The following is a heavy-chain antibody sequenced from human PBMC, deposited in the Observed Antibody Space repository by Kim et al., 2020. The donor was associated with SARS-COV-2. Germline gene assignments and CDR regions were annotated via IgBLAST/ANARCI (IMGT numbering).Heavy chain of an antibody. D-gene: IGHD4-17*01. Sequence: GGSLRLSCAASGFTFSSYAMSWVRQAPGKGLEWVSAISGSGGSTYYADSVKGRFTISRDNSKNTLYLQMNSLRAEDTAVYYCAKLGSNLGYYFMVLDYGDLKYKAVYPDYWGQGTLVTVSS. V-gene: IGHV3-23*01. CDR1: GFTFSSYA. CDR3: AKLGSNLGYYFMVLDYGDLKYKAVYPDY. J-gene: IGHJ4*02. CDR2: ISGSGGST.